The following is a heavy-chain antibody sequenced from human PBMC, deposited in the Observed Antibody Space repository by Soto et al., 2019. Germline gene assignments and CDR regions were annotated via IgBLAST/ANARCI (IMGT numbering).Heavy chain of an antibody. CDR3: AKKRAHYDSCSGYSDNDAFDS. D-gene: IGHD3-3*01. J-gene: IGHJ3*02. CDR2: ISGSGGST. CDR1: GFTFSSYA. Sequence: EVQLLESGGGLVPPGGSLRLSCAASGFTFSSYAMSWVRQAPGKGLEWVSAISGSGGSTYYAASVKGRFTISRNNSKNTLYLQMNSLRAEDTAVYYCAKKRAHYDSCSGYSDNDAFDSWGQGTTVTVSS. V-gene: IGHV3-23*01.